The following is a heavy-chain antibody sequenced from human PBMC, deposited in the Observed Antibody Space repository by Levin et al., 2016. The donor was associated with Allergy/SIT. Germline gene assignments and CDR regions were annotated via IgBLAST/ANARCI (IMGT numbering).Heavy chain of an antibody. D-gene: IGHD1-1*01. J-gene: IGHJ4*02. CDR2: ISSSSSYT. CDR1: GFTFSDYY. Sequence: LSLTCAASGFTFSDYYMSWIRQAPGKGLEWVSYISSSSSYTNYADSVKGRFTISRDNAKNSLYLQMNSLRAEDTAVYYCARVSRTWIRESYYFDYWGQGTLVTVSS. CDR3: ARVSRTWIRESYYFDY. V-gene: IGHV3-11*05.